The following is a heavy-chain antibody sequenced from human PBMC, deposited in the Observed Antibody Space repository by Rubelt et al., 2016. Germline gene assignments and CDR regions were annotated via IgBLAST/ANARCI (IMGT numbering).Heavy chain of an antibody. Sequence: QVQLVQSGAEVKKPGASVKVSCKASGYTFTSYGISWVRQAPGQGLEWMGWISAYNGNTNYAQKLKGRATMTTDTSTSTAYMELRSLRSDDTAVYYCASMYSSSWYRGWFDPWGQGTLVTVSS. CDR2: ISAYNGNT. J-gene: IGHJ5*02. CDR1: GYTFTSYG. D-gene: IGHD6-13*01. V-gene: IGHV1-18*01. CDR3: ASMYSSSWYRGWFDP.